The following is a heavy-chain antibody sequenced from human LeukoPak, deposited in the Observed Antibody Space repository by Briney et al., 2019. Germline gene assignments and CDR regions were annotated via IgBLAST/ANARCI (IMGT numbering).Heavy chain of an antibody. CDR1: GYTFTGYY. D-gene: IGHD3-16*02. CDR2: INPNSGGT. Sequence: GASVKVSCMASGYTFTGYYMHWVRQAPGQGLEWMGWINPNSGGTNYAQKFQGRVTMTRDTSISTAYMELSRLRSDDTAVYYCARAHKVMITFGGVIAGPDYWGQGTLVTVSS. CDR3: ARAHKVMITFGGVIAGPDY. J-gene: IGHJ4*02. V-gene: IGHV1-2*02.